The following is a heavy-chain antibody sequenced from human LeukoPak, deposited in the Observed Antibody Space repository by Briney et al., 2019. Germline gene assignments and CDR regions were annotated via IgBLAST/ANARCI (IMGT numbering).Heavy chain of an antibody. D-gene: IGHD5-24*01. Sequence: PGGSLRLSYAAPGFTFSTYAMSWVRQAPGKGLEWVSAISGSGGSTNYADSVKGRFTISRDNSKNTLYLQMNSLRAEDTAVYYCAKENGYNYYFDYWGQGTLVTVSS. CDR2: ISGSGGST. CDR3: AKENGYNYYFDY. CDR1: GFTFSTYA. V-gene: IGHV3-23*01. J-gene: IGHJ4*02.